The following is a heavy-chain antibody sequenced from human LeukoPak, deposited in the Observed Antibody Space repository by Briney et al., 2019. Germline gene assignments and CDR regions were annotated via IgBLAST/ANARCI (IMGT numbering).Heavy chain of an antibody. CDR1: GGSISTDSYY. CDR3: ARFDTAMVTH. J-gene: IGHJ4*02. Sequence: SETLSLTCTVSGGSISTDSYYWGWIRQPPGKGLEWIASIYYSGSTYYSASLKSRVTISVDTSRNQFSLKLSSVTAADTAVYYCARFDTAMVTHWGQGTLVTVSS. CDR2: IYYSGST. V-gene: IGHV4-39*07. D-gene: IGHD5-18*01.